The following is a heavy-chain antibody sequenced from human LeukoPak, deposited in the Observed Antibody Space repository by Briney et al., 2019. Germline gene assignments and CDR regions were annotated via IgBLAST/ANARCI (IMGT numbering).Heavy chain of an antibody. CDR1: GDSFTSYW. CDR3: ARRGPTGGYDY. V-gene: IGHV5-10-1*01. J-gene: IGHJ4*02. Sequence: GESLKISCKGSGDSFTSYWITWVRQMPGKGLEWMGRIDPSDSYTNYSPSFQGHVTISVDKSITTAYLQWCSLKASDIAMYYCARRGPTGGYDYWGQGTLVTVSS. D-gene: IGHD3-10*01. CDR2: IDPSDSYT.